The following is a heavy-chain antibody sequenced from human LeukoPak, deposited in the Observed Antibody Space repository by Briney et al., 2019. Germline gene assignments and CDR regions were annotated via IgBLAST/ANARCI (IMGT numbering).Heavy chain of an antibody. Sequence: SVKVSCKASGYTFTGYYMHWVRQAPGQGLEWMGWINPNSGDTETAQKFQGRVTMTRDTPVSTAYMDLSRLRSDDTAVYYCARGSGNYNFDHWGQGTLVTVSS. D-gene: IGHD1-26*01. CDR3: ARGSGNYNFDH. J-gene: IGHJ4*02. CDR2: INPNSGDT. CDR1: GYTFTGYY. V-gene: IGHV1-2*02.